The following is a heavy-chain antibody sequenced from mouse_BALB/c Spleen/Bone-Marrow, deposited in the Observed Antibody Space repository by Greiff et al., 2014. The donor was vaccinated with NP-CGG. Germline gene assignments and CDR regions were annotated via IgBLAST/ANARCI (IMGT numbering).Heavy chain of an antibody. CDR2: INNGGGST. V-gene: IGHV5-12-2*01. D-gene: IGHD2-14*01. CDR3: ARHGEERPVLAMDY. Sequence: VQLKESGGGLVEPGGSLKLSCAASGFTFIAYTMSWVRQTPEKRLEWVAYINNGGGSTYYSDTVKGRFTISRDNAKNTLYLQMSSLKSEDTAMYYCARHGEERPVLAMDYWGQGTSVTVSS. J-gene: IGHJ4*01. CDR1: GFTFIAYT.